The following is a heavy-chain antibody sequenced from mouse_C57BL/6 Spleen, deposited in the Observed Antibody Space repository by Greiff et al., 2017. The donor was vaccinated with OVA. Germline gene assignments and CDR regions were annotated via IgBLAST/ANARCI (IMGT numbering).Heavy chain of an antibody. J-gene: IGHJ4*01. CDR1: GYTFTDYY. V-gene: IGHV1-26*01. CDR2: INPNNGGT. CDR3: ASITTVVAPLDY. D-gene: IGHD1-1*01. Sequence: EVQLQQSGPELVKPGASVKISCKASGYTFTDYYMNWVKQSHGKSLEWIGDINPNNGGTSYNQKFKGKATLTVDKSSSTAYMELRSLTSEDSAVYYCASITTVVAPLDYWGQGTSVTVSS.